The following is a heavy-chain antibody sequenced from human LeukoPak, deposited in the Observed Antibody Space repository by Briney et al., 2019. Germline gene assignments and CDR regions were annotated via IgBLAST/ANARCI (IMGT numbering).Heavy chain of an antibody. CDR1: GFAVSSNY. J-gene: IGHJ4*02. CDR3: ARDRGNYYFDY. Sequence: GGSLRLSCAASGFAVSSNYMSWVRQAPGKGLEWVSVIYSGGSTYYADSVKGRFTISRDNSKNTLYLQMNSLRAEDTAVYYCARDRGNYYFDYWGQGTLVTVSS. CDR2: IYSGGST. D-gene: IGHD3-10*01. V-gene: IGHV3-66*01.